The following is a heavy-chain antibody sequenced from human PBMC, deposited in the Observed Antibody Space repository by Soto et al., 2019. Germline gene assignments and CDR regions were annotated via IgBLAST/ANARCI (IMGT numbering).Heavy chain of an antibody. V-gene: IGHV1-58*01. CDR1: GFTFTSSA. D-gene: IGHD3-3*01. CDR3: AAASKGFLEWLYYYYYGMDV. CDR2: IVVGRGNT. J-gene: IGHJ6*02. Sequence: ASVKVSCKASGFTFTSSAVQGVRQARGQRLEWIGWIVVGRGNTNYAQKFQERVTITRDMSTSTAYMELSSLRSEDTAVYYCAAASKGFLEWLYYYYYGMDVWGQGTTVTVSS.